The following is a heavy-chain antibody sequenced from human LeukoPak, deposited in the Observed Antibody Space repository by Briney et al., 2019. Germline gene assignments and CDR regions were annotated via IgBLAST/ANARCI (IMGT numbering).Heavy chain of an antibody. CDR2: ISYDGSNK. CDR3: ASVGTVRYYYYMDV. Sequence: GGSLRLSCAASGFTFSSYGMHWVRQAPGKGLEWVAVISYDGSNKYYADSVKGRFTISRDNAKNSLYLQMNSLRAEDTALYYCASVGTVRYYYYMDVWGKGTTVTISS. CDR1: GFTFSSYG. D-gene: IGHD3-10*01. J-gene: IGHJ6*03. V-gene: IGHV3-30*03.